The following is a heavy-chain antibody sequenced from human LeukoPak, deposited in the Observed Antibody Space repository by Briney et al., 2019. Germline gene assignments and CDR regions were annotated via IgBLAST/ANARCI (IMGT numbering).Heavy chain of an antibody. CDR3: AKARRISISGEVCPHWFET. D-gene: IGHD3-3*01. CDR1: GYIFMTYG. J-gene: IGHJ5*02. CDR2: VHSYTGDT. Sequence: ASVKLSCKTSGYIFMTYGISWVRQAPGQGLEWVGWVHSYTGDTKYAQKFRGRVTITADTATSTGYMELRSLTSDDTAIYYCAKARRISISGEVCPHWFETWGQGTLVTVSS. V-gene: IGHV1-18*01.